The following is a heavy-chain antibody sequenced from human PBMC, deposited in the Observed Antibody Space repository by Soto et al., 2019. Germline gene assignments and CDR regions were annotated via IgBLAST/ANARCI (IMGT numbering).Heavy chain of an antibody. V-gene: IGHV3-7*01. CDR2: IRQDGNEK. Sequence: GGSLRLSCAASGFTFSGYWMTWVRQAPGKGLEWVANIRQDGNEKYYVDSVKGRFTISRDNAKNSLFLQMNSLRAEDTADYYCARVDLAAAGGNYYYYMDVWGKGTTVTVSS. CDR3: ARVDLAAAGGNYYYYMDV. J-gene: IGHJ6*03. D-gene: IGHD6-13*01. CDR1: GFTFSGYW.